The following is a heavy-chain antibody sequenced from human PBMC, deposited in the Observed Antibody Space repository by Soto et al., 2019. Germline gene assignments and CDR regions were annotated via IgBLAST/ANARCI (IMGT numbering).Heavy chain of an antibody. CDR2: ISAYNGNT. Sequence: QVQLVQSGAEVKKPGASVKVSCKASGYTFTSYGISWVRQAPGQGLEWMGWISAYNGNTNYAQKLQGRVTMTTDTSXXKXYXXLRGLRSDDTAVYYCARALPPGDDVLTGYYVSLDYWGQGTLVTVSS. J-gene: IGHJ4*02. D-gene: IGHD3-9*01. CDR3: ARALPPGDDVLTGYYVSLDY. V-gene: IGHV1-18*01. CDR1: GYTFTSYG.